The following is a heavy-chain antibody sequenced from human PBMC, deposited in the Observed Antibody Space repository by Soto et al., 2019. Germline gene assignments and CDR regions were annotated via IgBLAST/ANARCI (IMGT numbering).Heavy chain of an antibody. CDR3: ARHESAIVVVVAATSWFDP. CDR2: IDPSDSYT. Sequence: GESLKISCKGSGYSFTSYWISWVRQMPGKGLEWMGRIDPSDSYTNYSPSFQGHVTISADKSISTAYLQWSSLKASDTAMYYCARHESAIVVVVAATSWFDPWGQGTLVTV. D-gene: IGHD2-15*01. V-gene: IGHV5-10-1*01. J-gene: IGHJ5*02. CDR1: GYSFTSYW.